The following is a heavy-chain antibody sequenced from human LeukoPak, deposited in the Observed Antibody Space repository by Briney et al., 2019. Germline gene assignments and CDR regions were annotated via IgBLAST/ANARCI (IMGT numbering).Heavy chain of an antibody. CDR1: GGSVSSGSYY. V-gene: IGHV4-61*01. J-gene: IGHJ4*02. CDR2: TYYSGST. Sequence: SETLSLTCTVSGGSVSSGSYYWSWIRQPPGKGLEWIGYTYYSGSTNYNPSLKSRVTISVDTSKNQFSLKLSSVTAADTAVYYCARDHSSGWFDYWGQGTLVTVSS. CDR3: ARDHSSGWFDY. D-gene: IGHD6-19*01.